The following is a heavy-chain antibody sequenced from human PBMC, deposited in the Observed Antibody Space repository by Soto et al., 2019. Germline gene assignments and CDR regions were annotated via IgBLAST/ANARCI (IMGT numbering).Heavy chain of an antibody. CDR2: IYHSGST. Sequence: QLQLQESGSGLVKPSQTLSLTCAVSGGSISSGGYSWSWIRQPPGKGLEWIGYIYHSGSTYYNPSLKSRVTISVDRSKNQFSLKLSSVTAADTAVYYCARGPYDSSGYYYYYYGMDVWGQGTTVTVSS. D-gene: IGHD3-22*01. CDR3: ARGPYDSSGYYYYYYGMDV. CDR1: GGSISSGGYS. V-gene: IGHV4-30-2*01. J-gene: IGHJ6*02.